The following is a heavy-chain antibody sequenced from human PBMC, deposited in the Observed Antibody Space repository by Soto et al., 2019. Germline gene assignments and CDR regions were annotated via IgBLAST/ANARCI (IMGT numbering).Heavy chain of an antibody. J-gene: IGHJ6*02. CDR3: ARAAVTTGYYYYGMDV. CDR2: IIPILGTA. D-gene: IGHD4-17*01. Sequence: QVQLVQSGAEVKKPGSSVKVSCKASGGTFSSYAISWVRQAPRQGLEWMGGIIPILGTANYAQKFQGRVTITADESTSTAYMELSSLISEDTAVYYCARAAVTTGYYYYGMDVWGQGTTVTVSS. CDR1: GGTFSSYA. V-gene: IGHV1-69*01.